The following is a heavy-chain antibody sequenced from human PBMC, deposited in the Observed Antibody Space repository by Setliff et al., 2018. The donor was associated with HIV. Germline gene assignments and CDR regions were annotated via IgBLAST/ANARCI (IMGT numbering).Heavy chain of an antibody. J-gene: IGHJ4*02. CDR1: GGSISSSHW. CDR3: ARCRGTLYYFDY. Sequence: PSETLSLTCAVSGGSISSSHWWSWVRQPPGKGLEWIGYIYSSGSTYYNPSLKSRVTISVDTSKNQFSLKLSPVTAADTAVYYCARCRGTLYYFDYWGQGTLVTVSS. D-gene: IGHD1-1*01. CDR2: IYSSGST. V-gene: IGHV4-4*02.